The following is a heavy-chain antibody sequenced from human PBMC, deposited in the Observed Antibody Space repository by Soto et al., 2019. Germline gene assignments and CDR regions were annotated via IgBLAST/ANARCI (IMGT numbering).Heavy chain of an antibody. Sequence: QVQLVESGGGVVQPGRSLRLSCAASGFTFSSYGMHWVRQAPGKGLEWVAVIWYDGSNKYYADSVKGRFTISRDNSKNTLYLQMNSLSAEDTAVYYCAREGVDIVVVVAAPGYYGMDVWGQGTTVTVSS. CDR3: AREGVDIVVVVAAPGYYGMDV. V-gene: IGHV3-33*01. CDR1: GFTFSSYG. J-gene: IGHJ6*02. D-gene: IGHD2-15*01. CDR2: IWYDGSNK.